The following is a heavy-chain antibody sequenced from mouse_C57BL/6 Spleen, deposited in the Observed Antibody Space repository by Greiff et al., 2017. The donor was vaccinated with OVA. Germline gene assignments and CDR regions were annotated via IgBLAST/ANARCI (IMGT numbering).Heavy chain of an antibody. CDR1: GYTFTSYW. CDR2: INPSNGGT. CDR3: ARGGVKLRVLSYFDY. J-gene: IGHJ2*01. V-gene: IGHV1-53*01. Sequence: QVQLQQPGTELVKPGASVKLSCKASGYTFTSYWMHWVKQRPVKGLEWIGNINPSNGGTKYNEKFKSKATLTVDKSSSTAYMQLSSLTSEDSAFYYCARGGVKLRVLSYFDYWGQGTTLTVSS. D-gene: IGHD1-1*02.